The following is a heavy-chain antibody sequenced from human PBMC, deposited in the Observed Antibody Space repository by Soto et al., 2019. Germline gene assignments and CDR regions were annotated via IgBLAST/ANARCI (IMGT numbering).Heavy chain of an antibody. CDR2: IKSKTDGGTT. V-gene: IGHV3-15*07. Sequence: GGSLRLSCAASGFTFSNAWMNWVRQAPGKGMEWVGRIKSKTDGGTTDYAAPVKGRFTISRDDSKNTLYLQMNSLKTEDTAVYYCTTHIVALPFLGMDVWGQGTTVTFSS. J-gene: IGHJ6*02. D-gene: IGHD5-12*01. CDR1: GFTFSNAW. CDR3: TTHIVALPFLGMDV.